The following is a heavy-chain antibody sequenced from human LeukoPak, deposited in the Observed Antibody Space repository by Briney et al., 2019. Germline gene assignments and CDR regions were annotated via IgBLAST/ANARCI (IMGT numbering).Heavy chain of an antibody. CDR3: AKESIAVAGFVY. J-gene: IGHJ4*02. V-gene: IGHV3-30*18. CDR2: XXYXGXKX. Sequence: VXXYXGXKXXXADSVKGXFXISRDNSKNTLYLQMNSLRAEDXAVYYXAKESIAVAGFVYWGQATLVTDSS. D-gene: IGHD6-19*01.